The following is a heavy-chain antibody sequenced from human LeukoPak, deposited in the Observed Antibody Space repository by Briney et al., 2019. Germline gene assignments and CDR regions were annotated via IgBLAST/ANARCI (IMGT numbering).Heavy chain of an antibody. CDR3: ARDPDISTNWFDP. Sequence: ASAKVSCKASGYTFISYGTSWVRQAPGQGLEWLGWISTYNGNTNYAQKFQGRVTMTTDTSTSTAYMELRSLRSDDTAVYYCARDPDISTNWFDPWGQGTLVTVSS. D-gene: IGHD3-9*01. V-gene: IGHV1-18*01. CDR1: GYTFISYG. CDR2: ISTYNGNT. J-gene: IGHJ5*02.